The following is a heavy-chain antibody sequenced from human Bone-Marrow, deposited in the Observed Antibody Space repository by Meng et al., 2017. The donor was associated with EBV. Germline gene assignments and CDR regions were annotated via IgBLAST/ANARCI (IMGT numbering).Heavy chain of an antibody. V-gene: IGHV1-69*01. CDR2: TIPLFGPA. CDR3: ARPDDYNFKGFYH. Sequence: GQWVGVGGGGRRSWSSGNVSCKGSGGSFSRYGVVWVRQAPGLGLEWMGGTIPLFGPAKFARKFQGRVTVTADESTNTAYMELSSLTSEDTAVYFCARPDDYNFKGFYHWGQGTLVTVSS. J-gene: IGHJ4*02. CDR1: GGSFSRYG. D-gene: IGHD5-24*01.